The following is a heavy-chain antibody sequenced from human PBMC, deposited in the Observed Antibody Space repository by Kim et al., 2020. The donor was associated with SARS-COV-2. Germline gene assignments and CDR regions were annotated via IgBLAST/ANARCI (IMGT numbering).Heavy chain of an antibody. V-gene: IGHV4-34*01. CDR1: GGSFSGPY. CDR2: ISHSEIA. CDR3: ARRAAGVDW. J-gene: IGHJ4*02. Sequence: SETLSLTCAVYGGSFSGPYWNWIRQSPGLGLEWIGEISHSEIANYNPSLKSRVTLSVDTSKNQFSLKLSSVTAADTAVYYCARRAAGVDWWGQGTPVTVS.